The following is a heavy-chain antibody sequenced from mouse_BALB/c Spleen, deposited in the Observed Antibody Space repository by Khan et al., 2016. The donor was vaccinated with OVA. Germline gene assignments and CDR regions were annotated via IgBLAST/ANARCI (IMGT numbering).Heavy chain of an antibody. D-gene: IGHD3-3*01. CDR1: GFSLTGFG. CDR3: ARDRRLGGFAY. V-gene: IGHV2-6-7*01. Sequence: QVQLKQSGPGLVAPSQSLSITCTVSGFSLTGFGINWVRQPPGKGLEWLGMIWGDGSTDYNSALKSRLSISKDNSKSQVFLKMNSLQTDDTARYYCARDRRLGGFAYWGQGTLVTVSA. J-gene: IGHJ3*01. CDR2: IWGDGST.